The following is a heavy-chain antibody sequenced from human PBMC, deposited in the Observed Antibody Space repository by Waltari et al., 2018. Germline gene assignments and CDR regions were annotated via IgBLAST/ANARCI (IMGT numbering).Heavy chain of an antibody. Sequence: EGQLVESGGGLVQPGGSLKLSCAASGFAFSSFWMHWVRQVPGQGLVWVSRINSDGIDTSYADSVRGRFTVSRDNAKNMVYLQMKSLRAEDTAIYYCTRDSPSWIWGQGTMVSVSS. CDR2: INSDGIDT. V-gene: IGHV3-74*01. J-gene: IGHJ3*02. CDR1: GFAFSSFW. CDR3: TRDSPSWI.